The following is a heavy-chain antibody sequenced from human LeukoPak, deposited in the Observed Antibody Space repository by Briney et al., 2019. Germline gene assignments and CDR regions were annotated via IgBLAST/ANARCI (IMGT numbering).Heavy chain of an antibody. Sequence: SETLSLTCTLSVGSISTYFCTWVRQPPGRGLEWIGYVSNSGSTNYNPSLKSRVTISVDTSKNQFSLKLNSLTPADTAVYYCALAARRSASFDYWGQGTLVTVSS. D-gene: IGHD6-6*01. CDR1: VGSISTYF. J-gene: IGHJ4*02. CDR3: ALAARRSASFDY. CDR2: VSNSGST. V-gene: IGHV4-59*01.